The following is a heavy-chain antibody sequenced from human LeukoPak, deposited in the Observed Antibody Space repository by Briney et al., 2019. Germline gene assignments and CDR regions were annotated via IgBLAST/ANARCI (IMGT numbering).Heavy chain of an antibody. CDR1: GGSISSSSYY. J-gene: IGHJ4*02. CDR3: AILTYYDFWSGQVYYFDY. CDR2: IYYSGST. V-gene: IGHV4-39*01. D-gene: IGHD3-3*01. Sequence: SETLSLTCTVSGGSISSSSYYWGWIRQPPGKGLEWIGSIYYSGSTYYNPSLKSRVTISVDTSKDQFSLKLSSVTAADTAVYYCAILTYYDFWSGQVYYFDYWGQGTLVTVSS.